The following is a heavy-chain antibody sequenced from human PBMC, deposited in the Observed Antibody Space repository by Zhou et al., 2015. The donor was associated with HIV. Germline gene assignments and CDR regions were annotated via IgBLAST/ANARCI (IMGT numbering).Heavy chain of an antibody. CDR3: ARLVLLPDGFDP. CDR2: INPTGVST. Sequence: LLQSGPEVRKPGSSVKVSCKASGGTFSGSDLSWVRQAPGHGPEWMGVINPTGVSTWYAQKFKGRVTMTRDTSTSTVYMELSSLRSDDTAVYYCARLVLLPDGFDPWGQGTLVTVSS. CDR1: GGTFSGSD. V-gene: IGHV1-46*01. J-gene: IGHJ5*02. D-gene: IGHD3-22*01.